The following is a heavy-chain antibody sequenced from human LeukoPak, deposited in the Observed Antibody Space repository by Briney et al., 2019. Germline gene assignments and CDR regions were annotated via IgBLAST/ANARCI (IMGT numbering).Heavy chain of an antibody. CDR3: ASGAIAVAAPDAFDI. Sequence: PSETLSLTCTVSGGSISSSSYYWGWIRQPPGTGLEWIGSIYYSGSTYYNPSLKSRVTISVDTSKNQFSLKLSSVTAADTAVYYCASGAIAVAAPDAFDIWGQGTMVTVSS. CDR2: IYYSGST. D-gene: IGHD6-19*01. CDR1: GGSISSSSYY. J-gene: IGHJ3*02. V-gene: IGHV4-39*01.